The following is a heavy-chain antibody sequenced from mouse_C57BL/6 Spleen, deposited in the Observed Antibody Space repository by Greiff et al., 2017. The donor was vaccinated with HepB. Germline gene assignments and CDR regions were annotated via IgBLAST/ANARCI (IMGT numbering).Heavy chain of an antibody. CDR2: IHPNSGST. D-gene: IGHD1-1*01. Sequence: QVQLQQPGAELVKPGASVKLSCKASGYTFTSYWMHWVKQRPGQGLEWIGMIHPNSGSTNYNEKFKSKATLTVDKSSSTDYMQISCLTSEDSAVYYCARSGFYYGSGPRGYFDVWGKGTTVTVSS. CDR1: GYTFTSYW. J-gene: IGHJ1*03. CDR3: ARSGFYYGSGPRGYFDV. V-gene: IGHV1-64*01.